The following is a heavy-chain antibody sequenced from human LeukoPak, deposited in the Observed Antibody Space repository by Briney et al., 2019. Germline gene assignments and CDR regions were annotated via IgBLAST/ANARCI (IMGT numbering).Heavy chain of an antibody. CDR1: GFTFSSYE. D-gene: IGHD3-10*01. Sequence: PGGSLRLSCAASGFTFSSYEMNWVRQAPGKGLEWVSYISSSSSTIYYADSVKGRFTISRDNAKNSLYLQMNSLRAEDTGVYYCAGVGYFYASGSDYWGQGTLVTVSS. CDR2: ISSSSSTI. J-gene: IGHJ4*02. CDR3: AGVGYFYASGSDY. V-gene: IGHV3-48*03.